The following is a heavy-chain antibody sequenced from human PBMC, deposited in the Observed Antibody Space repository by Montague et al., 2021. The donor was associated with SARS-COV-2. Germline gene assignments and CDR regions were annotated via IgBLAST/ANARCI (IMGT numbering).Heavy chain of an antibody. CDR2: ISHRGTA. CDR3: ARFSHDNTGYPRGFDF. Sequence: SETLSLTCTVSGASVSSTNWRSWVRQHPGKGLEWVGEISHRGTANYSPSLKSRATMSVDESGDQFFLKLSSVTAADTAVYYCARFSHDNTGYPRGFDFWGQGALVTVSS. V-gene: IGHV4-4*02. D-gene: IGHD3-22*01. J-gene: IGHJ4*02. CDR1: GASVSSTNW.